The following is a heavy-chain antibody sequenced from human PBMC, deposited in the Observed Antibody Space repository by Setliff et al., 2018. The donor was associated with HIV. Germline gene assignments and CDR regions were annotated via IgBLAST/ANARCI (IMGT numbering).Heavy chain of an antibody. CDR3: ARDLWSSSLV. J-gene: IGHJ4*02. D-gene: IGHD6-6*01. V-gene: IGHV3-9*01. Sequence: GGSLRLSCAASGFTFDDYAMHWVRQAPGKGLEWVSGISWNSGSIGYADSVKGRFTISRDNAKNSLYLQMNSLRAEDTAVYYCARDLWSSSLVWGQGTLVTVSS. CDR2: ISWNSGSI. CDR1: GFTFDDYA.